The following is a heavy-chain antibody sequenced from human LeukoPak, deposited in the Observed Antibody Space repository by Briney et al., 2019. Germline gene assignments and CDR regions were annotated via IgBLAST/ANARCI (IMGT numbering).Heavy chain of an antibody. CDR3: ARGAVVVVLAAKWFDP. Sequence: GASVNVSCKASGGTFSSYAISWVRQAPGQGLEWMGIINPSGGSTSYAQKFQGRVTMTRDTSTSTVYMELSSLRSEDTAVYYCARGAVVVVLAAKWFDPWGQGTLVTVSS. D-gene: IGHD2-2*01. V-gene: IGHV1-46*01. J-gene: IGHJ5*02. CDR1: GGTFSSYA. CDR2: INPSGGST.